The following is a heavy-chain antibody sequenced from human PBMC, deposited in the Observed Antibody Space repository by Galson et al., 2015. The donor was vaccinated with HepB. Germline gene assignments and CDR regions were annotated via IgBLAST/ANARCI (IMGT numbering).Heavy chain of an antibody. CDR1: GGSISSGDYS. CDR2: IYQSGST. V-gene: IGHV4-30-2*01. CDR3: ARGQYTFGP. D-gene: IGHD5-18*01. J-gene: IGHJ5*02. Sequence: TLSLTCAVSGGSISSGDYSWSWIRQPPGTGLEWIGYIYQSGSTYYNPSLKNRVTISLDRSKNQFSLKLSSVTATDTAVYYCARGQYTFGPWGRGTLVTVSS.